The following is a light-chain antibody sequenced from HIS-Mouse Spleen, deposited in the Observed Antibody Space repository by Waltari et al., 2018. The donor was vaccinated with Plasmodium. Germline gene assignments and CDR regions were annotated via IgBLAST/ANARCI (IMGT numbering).Light chain of an antibody. CDR2: AAS. CDR3: QQLNSYPPFT. J-gene: IGKJ3*01. Sequence: DIQLIQSPSFLSASVGDRVTIPCRASQGISSYLAWYQQKPGKAPKLLIYAASTLQSGVPSRFSGSGSGTEFTLTISSLQPEDFATYYCQQLNSYPPFTFGPGTKVDIK. V-gene: IGKV1-9*01. CDR1: QGISSY.